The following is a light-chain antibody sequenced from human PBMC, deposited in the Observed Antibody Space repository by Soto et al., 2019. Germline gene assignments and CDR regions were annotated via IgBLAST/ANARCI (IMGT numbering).Light chain of an antibody. J-gene: IGKJ3*01. Sequence: EIVLTHSPATLSLSPGERATLSCRASQSVGSYLAWYQQKPGQAPRLLIYGASNRAPGIPARFSGSGSGTDFTLTISSLEPEDFAVYHCLQRSIGFTFGPGTKVDIK. V-gene: IGKV3-11*01. CDR2: GAS. CDR1: QSVGSY. CDR3: LQRSIGFT.